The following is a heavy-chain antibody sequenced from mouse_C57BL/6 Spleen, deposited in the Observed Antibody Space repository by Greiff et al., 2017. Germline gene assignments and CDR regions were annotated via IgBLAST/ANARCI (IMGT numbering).Heavy chain of an antibody. CDR1: GYTFTSYW. J-gene: IGHJ4*01. CDR3: ARYAVVATNAMDY. CDR2: IDPNSGGT. D-gene: IGHD1-1*01. Sequence: VQLQQSGAELVKPGASVKLSCKASGYTFTSYWMHWVKQRPGRGLEWIGRIDPNSGGTKYNEKFKSKATLTVDKPSRTAYMQLSSLTSEDSAVYYCARYAVVATNAMDYWGQGTSVTVSS. V-gene: IGHV1-72*01.